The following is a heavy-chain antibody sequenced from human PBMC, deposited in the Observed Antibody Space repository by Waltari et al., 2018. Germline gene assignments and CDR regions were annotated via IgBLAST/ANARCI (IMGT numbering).Heavy chain of an antibody. J-gene: IGHJ5*02. Sequence: EVQLVESGGGLVQPGGSLRLSCAASGFPFSNFWMSWVRQAPGKGLEGVANIKQDASEKYYVDSVKGRFTISRDNAKNLLFLQMNTLRVEDTAVYYCARDSDVGFDRWGQGTLVTVSS. V-gene: IGHV3-7*01. CDR2: IKQDASEK. CDR3: ARDSDVGFDR. CDR1: GFPFSNFW.